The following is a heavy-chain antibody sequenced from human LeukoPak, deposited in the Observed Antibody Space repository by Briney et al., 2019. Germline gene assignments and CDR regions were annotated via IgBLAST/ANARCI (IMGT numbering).Heavy chain of an antibody. Sequence: PGGSLRLSCAASGFAFSDYYMSWIRQAPGKGLEWVSYISSSGSTIYYADSVKGRYTISRDNAKNSLYLQMNSLRAEDTAVYYCARDGSKPYYGMDVWGQGTTVTVSS. CDR1: GFAFSDYY. V-gene: IGHV3-11*01. CDR2: ISSSGSTI. D-gene: IGHD3-10*01. CDR3: ARDGSKPYYGMDV. J-gene: IGHJ6*02.